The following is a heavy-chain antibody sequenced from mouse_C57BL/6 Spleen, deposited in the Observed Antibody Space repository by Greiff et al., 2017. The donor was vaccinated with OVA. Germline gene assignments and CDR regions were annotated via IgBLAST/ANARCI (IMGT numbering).Heavy chain of an antibody. CDR3: ARTLYYYGSLWYFDV. CDR2: IYPGSGST. CDR1: GYTFTSYW. J-gene: IGHJ1*03. D-gene: IGHD1-1*01. V-gene: IGHV1-55*01. Sequence: QVQLQQPGAELVKPGASVKMSCKASGYTFTSYWITWVKQRPGQGLEWIGDIYPGSGSTNYNEKFKSKATLTVDKPSSTAYMQLSSLTSEDSAVYYCARTLYYYGSLWYFDVWGTGTTVTVSS.